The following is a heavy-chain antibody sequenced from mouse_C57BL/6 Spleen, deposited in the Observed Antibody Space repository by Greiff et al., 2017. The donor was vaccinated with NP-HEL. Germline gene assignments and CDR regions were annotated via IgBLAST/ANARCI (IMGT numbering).Heavy chain of an antibody. J-gene: IGHJ3*01. CDR1: GYTFTEYT. CDR3: ARHEGYGNYDWFAY. D-gene: IGHD2-1*01. CDR2: FYPGSGSI. Sequence: QVQLKESGAELVKPGASVKLSCKASGYTFTEYTIHWVKQRSGQGLEWIGWFYPGSGSIKYNEKFKDTATLTANKSSSKVYMELSRLTSEDSSVYFCARHEGYGNYDWFAYWGQGTLVTVSA. V-gene: IGHV1-62-2*01.